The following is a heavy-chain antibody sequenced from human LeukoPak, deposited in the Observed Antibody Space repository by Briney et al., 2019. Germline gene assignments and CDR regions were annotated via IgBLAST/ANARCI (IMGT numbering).Heavy chain of an antibody. Sequence: GGSLRLSCAASGFTFNFTNAWMNWVRQAPGKGLEWVGHIKSKSEGETTDFAAPVKGRFTISRDDSKNTVYLQMNSLKTEDTAVYYCATPPGYWGSAPFDFWGQGTVVTVSS. D-gene: IGHD7-27*01. V-gene: IGHV3-15*01. CDR3: ATPPGYWGSAPFDF. CDR1: GFTFNFTNAW. CDR2: IKSKSEGETT. J-gene: IGHJ4*02.